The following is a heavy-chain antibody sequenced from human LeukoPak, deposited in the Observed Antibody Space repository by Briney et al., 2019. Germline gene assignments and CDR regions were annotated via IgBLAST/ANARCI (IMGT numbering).Heavy chain of an antibody. CDR3: ARDTYYDFWSGYPRPFDY. J-gene: IGHJ4*02. CDR1: GFTFSSYG. V-gene: IGHV3-30*03. Sequence: GGSLRLSRAASGFTFSSYGMHWVRQAPGKGLEWVAVISYDGSNKYYADSVKGRFTISRDNSKNTLYLQMNSLRAEDTAVYYCARDTYYDFWSGYPRPFDYWGQGTLVTVSS. D-gene: IGHD3-3*01. CDR2: ISYDGSNK.